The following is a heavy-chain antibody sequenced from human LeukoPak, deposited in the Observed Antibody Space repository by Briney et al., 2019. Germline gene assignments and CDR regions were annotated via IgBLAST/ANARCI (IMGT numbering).Heavy chain of an antibody. D-gene: IGHD6-19*01. CDR3: ARGGAVPAYIWFDP. V-gene: IGHV4-4*07. CDR1: GGSIRSYS. Sequence: KPSETLSLTCTVSGGSIRSYSWSWFRQPAGKGLEWIGRIYSSGRTNYKPSLKSRVTMSVDTSKNHFSLNLSSVNAADTAIYYCARGGAVPAYIWFDPWGQGTLVTVSS. CDR2: IYSSGRT. J-gene: IGHJ5*02.